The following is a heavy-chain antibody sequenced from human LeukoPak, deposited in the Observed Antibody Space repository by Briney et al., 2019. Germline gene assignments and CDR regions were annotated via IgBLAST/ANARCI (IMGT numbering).Heavy chain of an antibody. Sequence: PGGSLRLSCAASGFTLSSYAMSWIRQAPGKGLEWVSYISSSGSTMYYADSVKGRFTISRDNAKNSLYLQMNSLRAEDTAVYYCARADGGDSYYYYYMDVWGKGTTVTISS. J-gene: IGHJ6*03. D-gene: IGHD4-23*01. V-gene: IGHV3-11*01. CDR1: GFTLSSYA. CDR2: ISSSGSTM. CDR3: ARADGGDSYYYYYMDV.